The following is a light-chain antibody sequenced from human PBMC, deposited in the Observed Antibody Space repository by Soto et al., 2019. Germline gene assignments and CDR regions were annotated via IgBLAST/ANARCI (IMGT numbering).Light chain of an antibody. Sequence: DIVMTQSPDSLAVSLGEGATIICKSSQSVLYSSNNKNYLAWYQQKPGQPPKLLIYWASTRESGVPDRFSGSGSGTDFTLTISSLQAEDVAVYYCQQYYSTPPTFGQGTKVDIK. J-gene: IGKJ1*01. CDR2: WAS. CDR3: QQYYSTPPT. CDR1: QSVLYSSNNKNY. V-gene: IGKV4-1*01.